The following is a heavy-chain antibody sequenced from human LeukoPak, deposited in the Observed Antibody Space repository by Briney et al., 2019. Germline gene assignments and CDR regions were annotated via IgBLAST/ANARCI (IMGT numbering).Heavy chain of an antibody. D-gene: IGHD3-22*01. CDR1: GYTFTGYY. CDR2: INPNSGGT. V-gene: IGHV1-2*02. J-gene: IGHJ6*03. Sequence: ASVKVSCKASGYTFTGYYMHWVRQAPGQGLEWMGWINPNSGGTNYAQKFQGRVTMTRDTSISTAYMELSRLRSDDTAVYYCAREAYFDSSGFGYSQSNHMDVWGKGTTVTVSS. CDR3: AREAYFDSSGFGYSQSNHMDV.